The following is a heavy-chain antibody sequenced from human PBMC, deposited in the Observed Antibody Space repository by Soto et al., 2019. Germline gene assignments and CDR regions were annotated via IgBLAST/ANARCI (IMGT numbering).Heavy chain of an antibody. J-gene: IGHJ4*02. CDR1: GGTFSSYA. D-gene: IGHD1-26*01. Sequence: QVQLVQSGAEVKKPGSSVKVSCKASGGTFSSYAISWVRQAPGQGPEWMGGIIPIFGTANYAQKFQGRVTITADESTSTAYIALSSMRSKDTAVYYCARGWYGGSYYELDYWGQGTLVTVSS. V-gene: IGHV1-69*12. CDR2: IIPIFGTA. CDR3: ARGWYGGSYYELDY.